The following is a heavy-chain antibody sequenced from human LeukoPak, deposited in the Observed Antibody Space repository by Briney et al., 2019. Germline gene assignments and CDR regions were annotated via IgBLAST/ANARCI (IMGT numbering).Heavy chain of an antibody. CDR3: ASGRLTNYYYYYGMDV. D-gene: IGHD1-26*01. V-gene: IGHV4-31*03. CDR2: IYYSGTA. J-gene: IGHJ6*02. Sequence: PSETLSLTCTVSGVSINSGDYYWSWLRQHPGKGLEWIGYIYYSGTAYYNPSLKSRVTISVDTSKNQFSLKLISVTAADTAVYYCASGRLTNYYYYYGMDVWGQGTTVTVSS. CDR1: GVSINSGDYY.